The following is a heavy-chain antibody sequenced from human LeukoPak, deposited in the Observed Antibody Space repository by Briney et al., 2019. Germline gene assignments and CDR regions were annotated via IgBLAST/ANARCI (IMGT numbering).Heavy chain of an antibody. Sequence: GGSLRLSCAASGFTFSSYAISWVRQAPGKGLEWVSAISGSGGSTYYADSVKGRFTISRDNSKNTLYLQMNSLGAEDTAVYHCARSKFYEILTVYYMRDYWGQGTLVTVSS. CDR3: ARSKFYEILTVYYMRDY. D-gene: IGHD3-9*01. CDR1: GFTFSSYA. CDR2: ISGSGGST. V-gene: IGHV3-23*01. J-gene: IGHJ4*02.